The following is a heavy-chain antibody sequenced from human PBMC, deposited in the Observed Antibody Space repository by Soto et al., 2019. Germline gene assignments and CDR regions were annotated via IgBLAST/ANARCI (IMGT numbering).Heavy chain of an antibody. J-gene: IGHJ6*02. V-gene: IGHV1-69*02. CDR3: GISRYDSTSLDYGMDA. Sequence: QVQLVQSGAEVKKPGSSVKVSCKASGDTFSSYTISWVRQAPGQGLEWMGRIIPVLAITAYARRLQGRVTITADKSTRTVYMELSSLRSEDTAMYYCGISRYDSTSLDYGMDAWGQGTTVTVSS. CDR2: IIPVLAIT. D-gene: IGHD3-22*01. CDR1: GDTFSSYT.